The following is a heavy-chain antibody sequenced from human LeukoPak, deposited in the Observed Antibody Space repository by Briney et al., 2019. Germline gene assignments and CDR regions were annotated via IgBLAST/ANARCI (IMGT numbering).Heavy chain of an antibody. CDR1: GPTVSIVA. D-gene: IGHD3-22*01. Sequence: PRGCLRLSWSASGPTVSIVAITSGRETPGKGVEWGSGISGSGSTTYYADSVKGQFTISRDNYKNTLYLQMNSLRVEDTVIYYCAKGGRWDYYDSSHWGQGTMVTVSS. CDR3: AKGGRWDYYDSSH. V-gene: IGHV3-23*01. CDR2: ISGSGSTT. J-gene: IGHJ3*01.